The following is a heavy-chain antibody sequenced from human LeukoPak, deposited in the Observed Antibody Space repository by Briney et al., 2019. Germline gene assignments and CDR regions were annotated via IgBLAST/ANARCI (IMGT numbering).Heavy chain of an antibody. J-gene: IGHJ3*02. V-gene: IGHV4-59*08. CDR3: ASPSGYSSSRGAAFDI. Sequence: SETLSLTCTVSGGSISRYYWSWIRQPPGKGLEWIGYIYYTGSTNYNQSLKSRVSISIDTSTNQFSLKLSSVTAADTAVYYCASPSGYSSSRGAAFDIWGQGTMVTVSS. CDR2: IYYTGST. CDR1: GGSISRYY. D-gene: IGHD6-13*01.